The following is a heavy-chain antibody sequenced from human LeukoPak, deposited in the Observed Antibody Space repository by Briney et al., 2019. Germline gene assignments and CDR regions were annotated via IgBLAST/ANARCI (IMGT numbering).Heavy chain of an antibody. J-gene: IGHJ6*03. D-gene: IGHD1-20*01. Sequence: SETLSLTCTVSSGSISSHYWSWMRQPPGKGLEWIGYIYYSGTTNFNPSLKSRVTISVDTSKNQFSLKLSSVTAADTAVYYCARLYRGGGLAGSLGVYYYYYYMDVWGEGTTVTVSS. CDR2: IYYSGTT. V-gene: IGHV4-59*11. CDR1: SGSISSHY. CDR3: ARLYRGGGLAGSLGVYYYYYYMDV.